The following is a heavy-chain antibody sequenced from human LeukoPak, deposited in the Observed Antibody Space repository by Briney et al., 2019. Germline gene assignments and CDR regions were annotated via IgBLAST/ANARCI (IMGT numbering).Heavy chain of an antibody. CDR3: AKEGGGGDWSSFDS. CDR2: ISIDGSNQ. J-gene: IGHJ4*02. CDR1: GFTFSSFA. Sequence: GGSLRLSCAASGFTFSSFAMHWVRQDPGKGLEWLAVISIDGSNQHYEDSVEGRFTISRDSSKNTLHLQMNSLRAEDTAVYYCAKEGGGGDWSSFDSWGQGTLVTVSS. V-gene: IGHV3-30*18. D-gene: IGHD2-21*02.